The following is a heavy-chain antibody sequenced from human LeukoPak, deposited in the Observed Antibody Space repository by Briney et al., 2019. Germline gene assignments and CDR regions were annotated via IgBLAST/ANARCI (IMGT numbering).Heavy chain of an antibody. Sequence: SETLSLTCTVSGGSISSSSYYWGWIRQPPGKGLEWIGSIYYSGSTYYNPSLKSRVTISVDTSKNQFSLKLSSVTAADTAVYYCARDGGERGFDYWGQGTLVTVSS. CDR2: IYYSGST. D-gene: IGHD3-16*01. CDR3: ARDGGERGFDY. J-gene: IGHJ4*02. V-gene: IGHV4-39*07. CDR1: GGSISSSSYY.